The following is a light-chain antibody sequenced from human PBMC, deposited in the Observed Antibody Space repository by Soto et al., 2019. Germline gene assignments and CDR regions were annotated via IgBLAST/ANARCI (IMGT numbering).Light chain of an antibody. CDR1: QSVSNY. CDR3: QQFDDSVT. CDR2: AAS. Sequence: EIVLTQSPATLSLSPGERATLSCRASQSVSNYLAWYQQKPGQAPRLLIYAASNRATGTPGRLSGSGSGTDFTLTIRGLEPEDYAVYYCQQFDDSVTFGQGTRLEIK. V-gene: IGKV3-11*01. J-gene: IGKJ5*01.